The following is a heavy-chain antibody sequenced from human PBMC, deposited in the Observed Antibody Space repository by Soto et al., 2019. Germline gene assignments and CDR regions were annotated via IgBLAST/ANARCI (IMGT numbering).Heavy chain of an antibody. Sequence: GGSLRLSCAASGFTFSSYAMTWVRQAPGKGLEWVGRIKSKTDGGTTDYAAPVTGRFTISRDDSKNTLYLQMNSLKTEDTAVYYCTTDRIVGSTSDYWGQGTLVTVSS. V-gene: IGHV3-15*01. D-gene: IGHD1-26*01. J-gene: IGHJ4*02. CDR2: IKSKTDGGTT. CDR3: TTDRIVGSTSDY. CDR1: GFTFSSYA.